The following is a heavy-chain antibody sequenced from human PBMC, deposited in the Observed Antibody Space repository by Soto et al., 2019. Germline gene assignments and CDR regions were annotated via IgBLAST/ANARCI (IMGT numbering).Heavy chain of an antibody. D-gene: IGHD3-22*01. J-gene: IGHJ4*02. CDR1: GYTFTGYC. V-gene: IGHV1-2*02. CDR3: ARSAHYYDSSGYSY. CDR2: INPNSGGT. Sequence: ASVKVSCKASGYTFTGYCMHWVRQAPGQGLEWMGWINPNSGGTNYAQKFQGRVTMTRDTSISTAYMELSRLRSDDTAVYYCARSAHYYDSSGYSYWGQGTLVTVSS.